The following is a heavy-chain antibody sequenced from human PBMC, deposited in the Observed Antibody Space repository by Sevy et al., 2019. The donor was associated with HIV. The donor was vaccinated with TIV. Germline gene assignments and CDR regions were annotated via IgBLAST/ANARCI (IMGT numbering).Heavy chain of an antibody. J-gene: IGHJ4*02. Sequence: GGSLRLSCAASGFTFSNFWMSWVRQAPGKGLEFVANIKQDGSENFYADSVKGRFTISRDNAKNSLFLQMNNLRVEETAVYYCASDHPSTAPFDYWGQGTLVTVSS. D-gene: IGHD3-3*02. CDR2: IKQDGSEN. CDR1: GFTFSNFW. V-gene: IGHV3-7*03. CDR3: ASDHPSTAPFDY.